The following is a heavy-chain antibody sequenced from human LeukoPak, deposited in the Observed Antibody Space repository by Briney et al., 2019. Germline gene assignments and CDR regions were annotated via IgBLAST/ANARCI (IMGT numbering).Heavy chain of an antibody. CDR2: VYYSGST. J-gene: IGHJ4*02. V-gene: IGHV4-59*12. Sequence: SGTLSLTCTVSGGSISSYYWSWIRQPPGKGLEWIGYVYYSGSTNYNPSLKSRVTISVDTSKNQFSLKLSSVTAADTAVYYCARDGYNPLVYWGQGTLVTVSS. CDR1: GGSISSYY. D-gene: IGHD5-24*01. CDR3: ARDGYNPLVY.